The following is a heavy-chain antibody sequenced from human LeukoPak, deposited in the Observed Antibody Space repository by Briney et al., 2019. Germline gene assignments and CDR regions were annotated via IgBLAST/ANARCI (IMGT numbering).Heavy chain of an antibody. J-gene: IGHJ4*02. CDR1: GGFFSGYY. Sequence: PSETLSLTCAVYGGFFSGYYWSWIRQPPGKGLEWIGEINHSGSTNYNPSLKSRVTISVDTSKNQFSLKLSSVTAADTAVYYCARDLVGATTEDYWGQGTLVTVSS. V-gene: IGHV4-34*01. D-gene: IGHD1-26*01. CDR2: INHSGST. CDR3: ARDLVGATTEDY.